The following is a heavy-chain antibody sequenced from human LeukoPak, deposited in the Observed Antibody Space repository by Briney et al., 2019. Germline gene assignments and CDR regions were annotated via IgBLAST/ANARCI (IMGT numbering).Heavy chain of an antibody. Sequence: GGSLRLSCAASGFTFSSYDMHWVRQAPGKGLEWVSYISSSGSTIYYADSVKGRFTISRDNAKNSLYLQMNSLRAEDTAVYYCARDQTEQSAFDYWAQGTLVTVPS. D-gene: IGHD1/OR15-1a*01. V-gene: IGHV3-48*04. CDR1: GFTFSSYD. CDR3: ARDQTEQSAFDY. J-gene: IGHJ4*02. CDR2: ISSSGSTI.